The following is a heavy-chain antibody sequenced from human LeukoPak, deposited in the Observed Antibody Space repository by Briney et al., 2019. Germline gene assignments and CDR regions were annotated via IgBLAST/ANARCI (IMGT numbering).Heavy chain of an antibody. V-gene: IGHV3-30-3*01. CDR3: ARAPPGRKGYNPYYFDY. CDR2: ISYDGSNE. Sequence: GGSLRLSCAASGFTFSRYAMHWVRQAPGKGLEWVAVISYDGSNEYYADSVKGRFTISRDNSKNTLYLQMNSLRAEDTAVYYCARAPPGRKGYNPYYFDYWGQGTRVTVSS. D-gene: IGHD5-24*01. J-gene: IGHJ4*02. CDR1: GFTFSRYA.